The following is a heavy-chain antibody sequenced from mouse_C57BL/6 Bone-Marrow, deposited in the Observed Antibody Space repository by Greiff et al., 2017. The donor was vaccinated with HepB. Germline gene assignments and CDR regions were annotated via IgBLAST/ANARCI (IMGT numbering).Heavy chain of an antibody. Sequence: EVQVVESGGGLVKPGGSLKLSCAASGFTFSSYAMSWVRQTPEKRLEWVATISDGGSYTYYPDNVKGRFTISRDNAKNNLYLQMSHLKSEDTAMYYCARGPQPPIYYDYPYFDYWGQGTTLTVSS. J-gene: IGHJ2*01. CDR2: ISDGGSYT. V-gene: IGHV5-4*01. CDR1: GFTFSSYA. CDR3: ARGPQPPIYYDYPYFDY. D-gene: IGHD2-4*01.